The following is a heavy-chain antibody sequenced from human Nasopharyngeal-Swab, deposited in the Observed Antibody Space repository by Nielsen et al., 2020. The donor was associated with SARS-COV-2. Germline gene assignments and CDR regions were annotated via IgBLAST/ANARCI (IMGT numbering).Heavy chain of an antibody. CDR1: GFTFSSYW. J-gene: IGHJ4*02. CDR3: ARVENTYYYDSSGVNDY. D-gene: IGHD3-22*01. CDR2: IKQDGSEK. Sequence: LSLTCAASGFTFSSYWMSWVRQAPGKGLEWVANIKQDGSEKYYVDSAKGRFTISRDNAKNSLYLQMNSLRAEDTAVYYCARVENTYYYDSSGVNDYWGQGTLVTVSS. V-gene: IGHV3-7*01.